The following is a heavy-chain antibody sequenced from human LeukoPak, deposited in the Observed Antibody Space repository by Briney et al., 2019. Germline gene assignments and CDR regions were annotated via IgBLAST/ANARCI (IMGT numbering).Heavy chain of an antibody. Sequence: GGSLRLSCAASGFTFRNYAMNWVRQAPGKGLEWVSSIAASSGSTYYADSVKGRFTISRDNSKNTLYLQMNSLRAEDTAVYYCAKSSIVVVAASRPYYLDYWGQGTLVAVSS. V-gene: IGHV3-23*01. J-gene: IGHJ4*02. CDR2: IAASSGST. CDR1: GFTFRNYA. D-gene: IGHD2-15*01. CDR3: AKSSIVVVAASRPYYLDY.